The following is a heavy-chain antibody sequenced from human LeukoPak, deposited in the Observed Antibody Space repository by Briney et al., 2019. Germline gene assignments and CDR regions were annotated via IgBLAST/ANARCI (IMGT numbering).Heavy chain of an antibody. J-gene: IGHJ4*01. D-gene: IGHD1-26*01. Sequence: PGGSLRLSCVGSGFTFSRYSMNWVRQAPGKGLEWLSYISSSGSTMYYADSVKGRITISRDNAKNSLYLQMNSLRAEDTAVYYCARVLAGATYFDYWGQGTLVTVSS. CDR3: ARVLAGATYFDY. CDR1: GFTFSRYS. CDR2: ISSSGSTM. V-gene: IGHV3-48*04.